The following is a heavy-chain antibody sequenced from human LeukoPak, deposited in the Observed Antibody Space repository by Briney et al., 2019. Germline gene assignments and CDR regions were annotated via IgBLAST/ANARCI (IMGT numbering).Heavy chain of an antibody. CDR3: AREGSQSASATYPGND. D-gene: IGHD3-10*01. V-gene: IGHV1-8*01. CDR1: GYTFTSYD. Sequence: ASVKVSCKASGYTFTSYDINWVRQATGQGLEWMGWMNPNSGNTGYAQKFQGRVTMTRDTSTSTVYMELSSLRAEDTALYYCAREGSQSASATYPGNDWGQGTLVTVSS. CDR2: MNPNSGNT. J-gene: IGHJ4*02.